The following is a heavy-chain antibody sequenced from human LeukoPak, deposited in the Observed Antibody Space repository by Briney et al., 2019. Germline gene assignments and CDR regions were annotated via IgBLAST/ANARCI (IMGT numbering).Heavy chain of an antibody. Sequence: GASVKVSCKASGYTFTGYYMHWVRQAPGQGLEWMGWINPNSGGTNYAQKFQGRVTMTRDTSISTAYMDLSRLRSDDTAVYYCARGRKPFSGTAIYSENWFDPWGQGTLVTVSS. CDR3: ARGRKPFSGTAIYSENWFDP. CDR1: GYTFTGYY. D-gene: IGHD1-26*01. J-gene: IGHJ5*02. V-gene: IGHV1-2*02. CDR2: INPNSGGT.